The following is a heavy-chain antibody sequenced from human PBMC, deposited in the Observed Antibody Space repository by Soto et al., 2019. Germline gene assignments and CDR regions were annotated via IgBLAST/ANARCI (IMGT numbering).Heavy chain of an antibody. CDR3: ARQSGMDV. Sequence: PGESLKISCKGSGYSFTSYWIGWVRQMPGKGLGWLGIIFPGDSDTKYSPSFQGQVIISADKSIRTAYLQWSSLKASDTTIYYCARQSGMDVWGQGTTVTVSS. D-gene: IGHD5-12*01. J-gene: IGHJ6*02. V-gene: IGHV5-51*01. CDR1: GYSFTSYW. CDR2: IFPGDSDT.